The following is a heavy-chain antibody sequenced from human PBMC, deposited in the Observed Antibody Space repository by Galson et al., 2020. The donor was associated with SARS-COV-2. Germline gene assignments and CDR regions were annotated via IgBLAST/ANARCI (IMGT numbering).Heavy chain of an antibody. CDR1: GFTFSSYA. CDR3: AREQPVPEYYDSVDALDI. D-gene: IGHD3-22*01. Sequence: GESLKISCAASGFTFSSYAMPWVRPAPGKGLEWVAVISYDGSNKYYADPVKGRFTIPKDNSKNTLYLQMNRQRAEDTAVYYCAREQPVPEYYDSVDALDIWGQGKMVTVSS. J-gene: IGHJ3*02. V-gene: IGHV3-30-3*01. CDR2: ISYDGSNK.